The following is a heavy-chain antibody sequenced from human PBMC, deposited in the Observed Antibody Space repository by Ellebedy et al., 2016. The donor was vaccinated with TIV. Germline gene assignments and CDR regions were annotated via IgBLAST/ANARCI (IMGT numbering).Heavy chain of an antibody. Sequence: PGGSLRLSCAASGFTFTQYWLHWVRQAPGKGPVWVSRINSDGSSTTYADSVKGRFTISRDNAESILYLQMNSLRVEDTAMYYCAGDLDVWGQGILVTVSS. CDR1: GFTFTQYW. D-gene: IGHD3-3*01. CDR2: INSDGSST. V-gene: IGHV3-74*01. CDR3: AGDLDV. J-gene: IGHJ4*02.